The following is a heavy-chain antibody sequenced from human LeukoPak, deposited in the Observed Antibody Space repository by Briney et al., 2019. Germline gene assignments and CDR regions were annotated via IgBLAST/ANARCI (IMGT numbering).Heavy chain of an antibody. Sequence: SETLSLTCAVSGSSMTIYSWGWIRQAPGKGLEWIGYNTDSGNINFNPALKSRVTISVDTSKSQFSLKLTSVTPADTAVYYCARDNWGSLDYWGQGTLVTVSS. CDR3: ARDNWGSLDY. J-gene: IGHJ4*02. CDR2: NTDSGNI. CDR1: GSSMTIYS. D-gene: IGHD7-27*01. V-gene: IGHV4-59*01.